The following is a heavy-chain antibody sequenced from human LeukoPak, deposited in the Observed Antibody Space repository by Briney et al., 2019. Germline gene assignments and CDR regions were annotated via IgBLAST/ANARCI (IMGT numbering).Heavy chain of an antibody. CDR3: AREGSGSYAVDY. CDR1: GYTFTSYY. Sequence: ASVKVSCKASGYTFTSYYMRWVRQAPGQGLEWMGIINPSGGSTSYAQKFQGRVTMTRDTSTSTDYMELSSLRSEDTAVYYCAREGSGSYAVDYWGQGTLVTVSS. CDR2: INPSGGST. J-gene: IGHJ4*02. D-gene: IGHD1-26*01. V-gene: IGHV1-46*01.